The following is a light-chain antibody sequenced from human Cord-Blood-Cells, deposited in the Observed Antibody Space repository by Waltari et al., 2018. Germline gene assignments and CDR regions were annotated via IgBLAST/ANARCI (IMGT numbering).Light chain of an antibody. J-gene: IGKJ3*01. CDR3: MQGTHWPFT. CDR2: KVS. Sequence: DVVMTQSPLSLPVTLGQPASISCRSSQSLVYSDGNTYLNWSQQRPGQSPRRLIYKVSNRDSGVPDSFSGSESGTDFTLKSGRGEAGDVGVYYGMQGTHWPFTFGPGTRVDIK. CDR1: QSLVYSDGNTY. V-gene: IGKV2-30*01.